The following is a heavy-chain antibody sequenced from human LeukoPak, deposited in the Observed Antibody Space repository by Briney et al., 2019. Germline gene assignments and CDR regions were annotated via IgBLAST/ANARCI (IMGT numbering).Heavy chain of an antibody. CDR3: ARDHITGTPH. CDR1: GFTFSSYE. V-gene: IGHV3-48*03. D-gene: IGHD1-20*01. Sequence: GGSLRLSCAASGFTFSSYEMNWVRQAPGKGLEWVSYISSSGSTIYYADSVKGRFTISRDNAKHSLYLQMNSLRAEDTAVYYCARDHITGTPHWGQGTLVTVSS. J-gene: IGHJ4*02. CDR2: ISSSGSTI.